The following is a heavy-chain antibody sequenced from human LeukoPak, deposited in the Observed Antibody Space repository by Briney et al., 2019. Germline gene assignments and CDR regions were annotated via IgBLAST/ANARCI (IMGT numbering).Heavy chain of an antibody. CDR3: AKGDSASYARGDAFDI. D-gene: IGHD6-19*01. Sequence: GGSLRLSCAASGFTFSSYAMSWVRQAPEKGLEWVSTTSGSGGYTFYADSVKGRFTISRDNSKKTLYLQMTSLRPEDTAVYYCAKGDSASYARGDAFDIWGQGTMVTVSS. CDR2: TSGSGGYT. J-gene: IGHJ3*02. CDR1: GFTFSSYA. V-gene: IGHV3-23*01.